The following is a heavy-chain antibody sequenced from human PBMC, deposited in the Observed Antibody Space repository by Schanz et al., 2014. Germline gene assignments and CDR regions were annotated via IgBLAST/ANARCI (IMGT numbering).Heavy chain of an antibody. J-gene: IGHJ3*02. Sequence: QVQLVESGGGVVQPGRSLRLSCAASGFTFRSYGMHWVRQAPGKGLEWVALISCDGSSKNHADSVQGRFTISRDNSKNALYLQMDSLRAEDTAVYYCARGIITMVRGGDVGAFDIWGQGTMVTVSS. CDR3: ARGIITMVRGGDVGAFDI. V-gene: IGHV3-33*01. D-gene: IGHD3-10*01. CDR1: GFTFRSYG. CDR2: ISCDGSSK.